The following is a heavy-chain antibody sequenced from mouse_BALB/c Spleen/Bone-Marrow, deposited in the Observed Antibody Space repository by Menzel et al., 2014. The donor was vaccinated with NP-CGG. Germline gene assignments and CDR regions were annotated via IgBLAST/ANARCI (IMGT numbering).Heavy chain of an antibody. CDR2: LWAGGST. D-gene: IGHD2-12*01. CDR1: GLSLTSYA. CDR3: ARDYGYYKDVGDY. J-gene: IGHJ2*01. Sequence: VMLVESGPGLVAPSQSLSITCTVSGLSLTSYALHWVRQPPGKGLEWLGVLWAGGSTNYNSALMSRLNISKDNSKSQVFLKMNSLQTDDTAVYYCARDYGYYKDVGDYWGQGTTLTVSS. V-gene: IGHV2-9*02.